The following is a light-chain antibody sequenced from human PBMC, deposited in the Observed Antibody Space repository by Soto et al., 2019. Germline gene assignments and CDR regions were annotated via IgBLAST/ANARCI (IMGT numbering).Light chain of an antibody. CDR1: SSNIGSNT. CDR2: SNN. Sequence: QSVLTQPPPASGTPGQRVTISCSGSSSNIGSNTVNWYQQLPGTAPKLLIYSNNQRPSGVPDRFSGSKSGTSASLAISGLQSEDGADYYCKSYDSSLSGSVFGTGTKVTVL. V-gene: IGLV1-44*01. CDR3: KSYDSSLSGSV. J-gene: IGLJ1*01.